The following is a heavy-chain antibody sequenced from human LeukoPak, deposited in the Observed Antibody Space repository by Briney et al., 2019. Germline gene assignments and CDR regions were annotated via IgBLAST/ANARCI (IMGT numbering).Heavy chain of an antibody. V-gene: IGHV3-23*01. CDR2: ISGSGGST. CDR3: ARGYNFWSGERGYFDY. CDR1: GFTFSSYA. D-gene: IGHD3-3*01. Sequence: GSLRLSCAASGFTFSSYAMSWVRQAAGKGLEWVSAISGSGGSTYYADSVKGRFTISRDNSKNTLYLQMNSLRAEDTAVYYCARGYNFWSGERGYFDYWGQGTLVTVSS. J-gene: IGHJ4*02.